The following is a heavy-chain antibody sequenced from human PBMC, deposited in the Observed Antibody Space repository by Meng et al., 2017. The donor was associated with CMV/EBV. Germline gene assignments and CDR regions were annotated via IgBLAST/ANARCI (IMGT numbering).Heavy chain of an antibody. V-gene: IGHV3-66*01. CDR2: IYGSGNT. D-gene: IGHD2-21*01. J-gene: IGHJ5*02. CDR3: AREIPQAWAS. CDR1: GFSVSSNY. Sequence: EVQLVESGGGLVQPRGSLRLSCTASGFSVSSNYMSWVRQAPGKGLEWISIIYGSGNTYYGDSVKGRFTISRDNFRNTLYLQMNSLRAEDTAVYYCAREIPQAWASWGQGTLVTVSS.